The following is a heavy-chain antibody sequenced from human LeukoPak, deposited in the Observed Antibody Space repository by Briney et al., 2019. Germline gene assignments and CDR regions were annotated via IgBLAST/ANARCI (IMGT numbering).Heavy chain of an antibody. CDR2: IYPGDSDT. Sequence: RGESLKISCKGSGSSFTSYWIGWVRQLPGKGLEWMGIIYPGDSDTRYSPSFQGQVTISADKSISTAYLQWSSLKASDTAMYYCARRSDYYGSGITTGLNWFDPWGQGTLVTVSS. J-gene: IGHJ5*02. V-gene: IGHV5-51*01. D-gene: IGHD3-10*01. CDR3: ARRSDYYGSGITTGLNWFDP. CDR1: GSSFTSYW.